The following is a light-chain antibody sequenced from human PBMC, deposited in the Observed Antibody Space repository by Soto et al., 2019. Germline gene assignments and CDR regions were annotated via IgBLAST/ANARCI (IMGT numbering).Light chain of an antibody. J-gene: IGKJ1*01. V-gene: IGKV3-11*01. CDR1: QSVSSY. CDR2: DAS. Sequence: EIVLTQSPGTLCLSPGGRATFSCRSSQSVSSYLAWYQQKPGQAPRLLIYDASNRATGIPARFSGSGSGTDFTLTISSLEPEDFAIYYCQQRTNWPRVTFGQGTKVDI. CDR3: QQRTNWPRVT.